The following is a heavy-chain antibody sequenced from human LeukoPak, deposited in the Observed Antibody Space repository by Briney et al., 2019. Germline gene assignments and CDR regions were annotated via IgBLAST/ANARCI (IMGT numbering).Heavy chain of an antibody. CDR3: ARDGGGIGIEC. D-gene: IGHD3-3*02. Sequence: SETLSLTCAVSGYSISSGYYWGRIRPPPGKGLQWIGSIYHSGDTYYKPSLKSRVTMSVDTSKNQFSLRLTSVTAADTAVYYCARDGGGIGIECWGQGTTVTVS. CDR2: IYHSGDT. J-gene: IGHJ3*01. CDR1: GYSISSGYY. V-gene: IGHV4-38-2*02.